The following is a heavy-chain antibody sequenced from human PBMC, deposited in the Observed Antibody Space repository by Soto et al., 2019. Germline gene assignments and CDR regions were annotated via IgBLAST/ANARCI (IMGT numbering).Heavy chain of an antibody. CDR1: SGSISSSNW. CDR3: ARLSLNQRXSDYYYGMDV. Sequence: SETLSVTCAVSSGSISSSNWWSWVRQPPGKGLEWIGEIYPSGSTNYNPSLKSRVTISVDKSKNQFSLKLSSVTAADTAVYYCARLSLNQRXSDYYYGMDVWGQGTTVPVSS. V-gene: IGHV4-4*02. D-gene: IGHD1-1*01. CDR2: IYPSGST. J-gene: IGHJ6*02.